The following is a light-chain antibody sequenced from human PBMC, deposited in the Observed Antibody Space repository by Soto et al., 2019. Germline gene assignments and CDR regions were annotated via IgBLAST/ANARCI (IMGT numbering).Light chain of an antibody. J-gene: IGKJ3*01. CDR2: DAS. CDR3: QQYNTWPLT. CDR1: QSVSSN. V-gene: IGKV3-15*01. Sequence: ETVMTQSPATLSVSPGERPTLSCRASQSVSSNLAWYQQKPGQAPRLLIYDASTRATGIPARFSASGSGTEFTLTISSLQSEDFAVYYCQQYNTWPLTFGPGTKVYIK.